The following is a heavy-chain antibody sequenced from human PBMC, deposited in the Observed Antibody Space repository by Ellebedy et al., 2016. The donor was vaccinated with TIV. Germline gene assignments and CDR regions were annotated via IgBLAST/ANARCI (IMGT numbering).Heavy chain of an antibody. CDR2: ISSSGSTI. CDR1: GFTFSDYY. V-gene: IGHV3-11*04. J-gene: IGHJ6*02. D-gene: IGHD6-13*01. Sequence: GESLKISCAASGFTFSDYYMSWIRQAPGKGLEWVSYISSSGSTIYYADSVKGRFTISRDNAKNSLYLQMNSLRDEDTAVYYCARDPGYSSSWYSPDYYYYGMDVWGQGTTVTVSS. CDR3: ARDPGYSSSWYSPDYYYYGMDV.